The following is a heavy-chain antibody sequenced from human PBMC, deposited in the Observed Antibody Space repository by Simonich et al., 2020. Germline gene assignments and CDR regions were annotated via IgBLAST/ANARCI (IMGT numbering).Heavy chain of an antibody. V-gene: IGHV3-48*01. J-gene: IGHJ3*02. CDR3: ARDSSYYAFDI. D-gene: IGHD5-12*01. CDR1: GFTFSSYS. CDR2: ISSSSRTK. Sequence: EVQLVESGGGLVQPGGSLRLSCAASGFTFSSYSIHWVRQAPGKVLEWVAYISSSSRTKYYADYVKGRFTISRDNAKNSLYLKMNSLRAEDTAVYYCARDSSYYAFDIWGQGTMVTVSS.